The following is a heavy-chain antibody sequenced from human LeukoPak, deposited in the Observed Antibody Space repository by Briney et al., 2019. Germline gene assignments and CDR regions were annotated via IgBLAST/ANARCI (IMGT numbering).Heavy chain of an antibody. CDR3: AKDNSIAAAGTCDY. CDR1: GFTFDDYA. Sequence: GGSLRLSCAASGFTFDDYAMHWVRPAPGKGLEWVSAISGSGGSTYYADSVKGRFTISRDNSKNTLYLQMNILRAEDTAVYYCAKDNSIAAAGTCDYWGQETLVTVSS. V-gene: IGHV3-23*01. J-gene: IGHJ4*02. CDR2: ISGSGGST. D-gene: IGHD6-13*01.